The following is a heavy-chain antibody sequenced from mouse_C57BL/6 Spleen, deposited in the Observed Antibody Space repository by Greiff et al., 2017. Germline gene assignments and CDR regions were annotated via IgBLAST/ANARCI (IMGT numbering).Heavy chain of an antibody. Sequence: QVQLQQPGAELLRPGSSVKLSCKASGFTFTSYWMDWVKQRPGQGLEWIGNIYPSDSETHYNQKFQDKATLTVDKSSSTAYMQLSSLTSEDSAVYYCARRYYSNYFDYWGQGTTLTVSS. CDR1: GFTFTSYW. CDR3: ARRYYSNYFDY. D-gene: IGHD2-12*01. V-gene: IGHV1-61*01. J-gene: IGHJ2*01. CDR2: IYPSDSET.